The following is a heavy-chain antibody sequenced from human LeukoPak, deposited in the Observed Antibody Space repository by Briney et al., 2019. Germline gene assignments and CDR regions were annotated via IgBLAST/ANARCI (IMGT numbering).Heavy chain of an antibody. CDR3: ARDWTRSPKPGIAVAGKGYNWFDR. CDR1: GYTFTSYD. J-gene: IGHJ5*02. D-gene: IGHD6-19*01. Sequence: GASVKVSCKASGYTFTSYDINWVRQATGQGLEWMGWMNPNSGNTGYAQKFQGRVTMTRNTSIRTAYMELSSLRSEDTAVYYCARDWTRSPKPGIAVAGKGYNWFDRWGQGTLVTVSS. V-gene: IGHV1-8*01. CDR2: MNPNSGNT.